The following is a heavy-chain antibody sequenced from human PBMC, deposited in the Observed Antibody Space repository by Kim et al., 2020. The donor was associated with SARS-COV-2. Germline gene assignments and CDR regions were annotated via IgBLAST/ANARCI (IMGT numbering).Heavy chain of an antibody. J-gene: IGHJ5*02. CDR3: ARGDGYNYL. CDR2: GST. Sequence: GSTYYADSVKGRFTISRDNSKNTLYLQMNSLRAEDTAVYYCARGDGYNYLWGQGTLVTVSS. V-gene: IGHV3-66*01. D-gene: IGHD5-12*01.